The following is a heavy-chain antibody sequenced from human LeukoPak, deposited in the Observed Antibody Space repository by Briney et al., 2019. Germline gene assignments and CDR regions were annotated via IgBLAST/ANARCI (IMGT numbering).Heavy chain of an antibody. CDR1: GFIFTSYS. J-gene: IGHJ3*02. CDR2: ISSSSSTI. Sequence: GGSLRLSCAASGFIFTSYSMNWVRQAPGKGLEWISYISSSSSTIYYADSVRGRFTISRDNAKNSLHLQMNSLRAEDTAVYYCARDTHYYGSGSPAFDIWGQGTMVTVSS. V-gene: IGHV3-48*01. D-gene: IGHD3-10*01. CDR3: ARDTHYYGSGSPAFDI.